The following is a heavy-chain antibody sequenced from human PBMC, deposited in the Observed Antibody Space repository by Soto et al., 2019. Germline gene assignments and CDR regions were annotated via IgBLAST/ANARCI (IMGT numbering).Heavy chain of an antibody. V-gene: IGHV3-23*01. Sequence: GGSLRLSCAASGFTFSSNAMSWVRQAPGKGLEWISAISEGGGKTYYADSVKGRFTISRDNSKNTLYLQMNSLRAEDTAVYYCARGLKIAARSYYGMDVWGQGTTVTVSS. D-gene: IGHD6-6*01. CDR3: ARGLKIAARSYYGMDV. CDR1: GFTFSSNA. J-gene: IGHJ6*02. CDR2: ISEGGGKT.